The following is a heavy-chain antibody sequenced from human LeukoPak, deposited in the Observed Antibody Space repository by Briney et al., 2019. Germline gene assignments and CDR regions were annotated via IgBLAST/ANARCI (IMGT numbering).Heavy chain of an antibody. CDR1: GYTLTSYG. CDR2: TSAYNGNT. D-gene: IGHD5-18*01. CDR3: ARDRRGYSYGYFDY. J-gene: IGHJ4*02. Sequence: GASVKVSCKASGYTLTSYGISWVRQAPGQGLEWMGWTSAYNGNTNYAQKLQGRATMTTDTSTSTAYMELRSLRSDDTAVYYCARDRRGYSYGYFDYWGQGTLVTVSS. V-gene: IGHV1-18*01.